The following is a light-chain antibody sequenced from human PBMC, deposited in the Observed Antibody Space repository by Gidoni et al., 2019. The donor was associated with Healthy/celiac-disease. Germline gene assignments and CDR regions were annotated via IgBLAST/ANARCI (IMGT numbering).Light chain of an antibody. CDR3: QQYGSSPLYS. CDR2: GAS. V-gene: IGKV3-20*01. CDR1: QSVSSSY. J-gene: IGKJ2*03. Sequence: EIVLTQSPGTLSLSPGERATLSCRARQSVSSSYLAWYQQKPGQAPRRLIYGASSRATGIPDRVSGSGSGTDFTLTISRLEPEEFAVYYCQQYGSSPLYSFGQGTKLEIK.